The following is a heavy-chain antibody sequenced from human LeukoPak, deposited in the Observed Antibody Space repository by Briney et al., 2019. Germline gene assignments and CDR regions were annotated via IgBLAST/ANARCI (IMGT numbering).Heavy chain of an antibody. D-gene: IGHD3-3*01. J-gene: IGHJ5*02. CDR2: MNPNSGNT. Sequence: ASVKVSCKASGYTFTSYDINWVRQATGQGLEWMGWMNPNSGNTGYAQKFQGRVTMTRNTSISTAYMELSSLRSEDTAVYCCARGYDFWSGDTWFDPWGQGTLVTVSS. V-gene: IGHV1-8*01. CDR1: GYTFTSYD. CDR3: ARGYDFWSGDTWFDP.